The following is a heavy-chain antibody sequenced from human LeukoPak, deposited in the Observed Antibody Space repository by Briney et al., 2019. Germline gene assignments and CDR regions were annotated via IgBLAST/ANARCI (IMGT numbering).Heavy chain of an antibody. J-gene: IGHJ4*02. CDR1: GYTFTGYY. V-gene: IGHV1-2*04. D-gene: IGHD4-17*01. Sequence: ASVKVSCKASGYTFTGYYMNWVRQAPGQGLEWMGWINPNSGGTNYAQKFQGWVTMTRDTSISTAYMELSRLRSDDTAVYYCARAGGGNYGDYEDYFDYWGQGTLVTVSS. CDR2: INPNSGGT. CDR3: ARAGGGNYGDYEDYFDY.